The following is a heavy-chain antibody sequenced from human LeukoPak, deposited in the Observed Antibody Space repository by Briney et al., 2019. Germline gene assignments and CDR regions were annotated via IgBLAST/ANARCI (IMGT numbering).Heavy chain of an antibody. D-gene: IGHD3-3*01. CDR2: ISSSGSTI. V-gene: IGHV3-48*01. Sequence: GGSLRLSCAASGFTFSSYTMNWVRQAPGKGLEWLSYISSSGSTIYYADSVKGRFTISRDNSKNTLYLQMNSLRAEDTAVYYCARDYDFWSGYSLDYWGQGTLVTVSS. CDR1: GFTFSSYT. CDR3: ARDYDFWSGYSLDY. J-gene: IGHJ4*02.